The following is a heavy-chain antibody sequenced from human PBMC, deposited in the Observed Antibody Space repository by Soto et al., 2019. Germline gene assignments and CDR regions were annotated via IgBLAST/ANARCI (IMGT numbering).Heavy chain of an antibody. Sequence: PSETLSLTCTVSGGSISSGSYHWGWIRQAPGKGLEWIGYIYYSGSTNYNPSLKSRVTISVDTSKNQFSLKLSSVTAADTAVYYCARRDWYFDLWGRGTLVTVSS. CDR3: ARRDWYFDL. J-gene: IGHJ2*01. V-gene: IGHV4-61*05. CDR2: IYYSGST. CDR1: GGSISSGSYH.